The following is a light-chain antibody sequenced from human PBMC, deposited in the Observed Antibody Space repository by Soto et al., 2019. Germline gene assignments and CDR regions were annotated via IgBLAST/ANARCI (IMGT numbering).Light chain of an antibody. CDR2: DTS. J-gene: IGKJ5*01. V-gene: IGKV3-15*01. Sequence: EIVLTQSPATLSLSPGERATLSCRASQSVTSYLAWYQQKPGQAPRLLIYDTSTRATGIPARFSGSRSGTEFTLTISSLQSEDFAVYYCQQYSNWPPITFGQGTRLEIK. CDR3: QQYSNWPPIT. CDR1: QSVTSY.